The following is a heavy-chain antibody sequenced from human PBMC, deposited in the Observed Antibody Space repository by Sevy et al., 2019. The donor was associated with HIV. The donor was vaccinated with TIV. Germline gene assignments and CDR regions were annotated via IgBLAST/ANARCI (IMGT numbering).Heavy chain of an antibody. Sequence: GGSLRLSCAASGFTFCSYGMHWVRQAPGKGLEWVAVILYDGSNKYYADSVKGRFTISRDNSKNTLYLQMNSLRAGDTAVYYCARGLAALPGYYYGMDVWGQGTAVTVSS. J-gene: IGHJ6*02. CDR2: ILYDGSNK. V-gene: IGHV3-30*03. CDR3: ARGLAALPGYYYGMDV. CDR1: GFTFCSYG. D-gene: IGHD6-6*01.